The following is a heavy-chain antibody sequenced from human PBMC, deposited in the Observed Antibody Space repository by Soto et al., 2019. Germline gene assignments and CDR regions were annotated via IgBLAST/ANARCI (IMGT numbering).Heavy chain of an antibody. CDR2: IYYSGST. CDR3: ARDMSSRFGVVWFDP. CDR1: GGSVSSGSYY. Sequence: PSDTLSLTCTVSGGSVSSGSYYWSWIRQPPGKGLEWIGYIYYSGSTNYNPSLKSRVTISVDTSKNQFSLKLSSVTAADTAVYYCARDMSSRFGVVWFDPWGQGTLVPVSS. D-gene: IGHD3-10*01. J-gene: IGHJ5*02. V-gene: IGHV4-61*01.